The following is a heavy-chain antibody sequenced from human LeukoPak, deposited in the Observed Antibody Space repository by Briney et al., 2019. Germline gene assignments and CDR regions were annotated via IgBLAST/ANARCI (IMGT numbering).Heavy chain of an antibody. D-gene: IGHD3-10*01. V-gene: IGHV3-74*01. Sequence: GGSLRLSCAASGFTFSSYWMHWVRQAPGKGLVWVSRINSDGSSTSYADSVKGRFTISRDNAKSTLYLQMNSLRAEDTAVYYCARDRINMVRSNWFDPWGQGTLVTVSS. CDR3: ARDRINMVRSNWFDP. J-gene: IGHJ5*02. CDR2: INSDGSST. CDR1: GFTFSSYW.